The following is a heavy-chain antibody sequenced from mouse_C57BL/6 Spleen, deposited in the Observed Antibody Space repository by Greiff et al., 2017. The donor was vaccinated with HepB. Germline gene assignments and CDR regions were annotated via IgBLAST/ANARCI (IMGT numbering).Heavy chain of an antibody. Sequence: EVKLMESGGDLVKPGGSLKLSCAASGFTFSSYGMSWVRQTPDKRLEWVATISSGGSYTYYPDSVKGRFTISRDNAKNTLYLQMSSLKSEDTAMYSCARHREGDYAMDYWGQGTSVTVSS. CDR3: ARHREGDYAMDY. V-gene: IGHV5-6*01. CDR1: GFTFSSYG. J-gene: IGHJ4*01. CDR2: ISSGGSYT.